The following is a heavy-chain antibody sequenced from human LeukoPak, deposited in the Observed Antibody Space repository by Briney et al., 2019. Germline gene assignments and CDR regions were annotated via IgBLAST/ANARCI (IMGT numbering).Heavy chain of an antibody. Sequence: ASVKVSCKASGYTFTGYYMHWVRQAPGQGLEWMGWINPNSGGTNYAQKFQGRVTMTRDTSISTAYMELSRLRSDDTAVYYCXXXXXXXXXGSYPYYYYYYMDVWGKGTTVTISS. CDR3: XXXXXXXXXGSYPYYYYYYMDV. CDR2: INPNSGGT. D-gene: IGHD3-16*02. J-gene: IGHJ6*03. V-gene: IGHV1-2*02. CDR1: GYTFTGYY.